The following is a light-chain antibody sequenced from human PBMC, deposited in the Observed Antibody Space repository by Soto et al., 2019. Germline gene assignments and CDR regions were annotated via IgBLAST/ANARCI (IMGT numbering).Light chain of an antibody. V-gene: IGKV3-20*01. CDR2: GAS. Sequence: EIVLTQSPATLSLSPGETATLSCRASQSVRNYLAWYQQKPGQAPRLLIYGASNRATGIPDRFSGSGSGTDFTLTISRLETEDFAVYYCQQYGTSPITFGQGTRLEIK. CDR3: QQYGTSPIT. CDR1: QSVRNY. J-gene: IGKJ5*01.